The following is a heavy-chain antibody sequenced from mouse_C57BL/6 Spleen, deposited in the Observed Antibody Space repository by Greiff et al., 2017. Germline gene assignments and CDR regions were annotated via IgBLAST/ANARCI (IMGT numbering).Heavy chain of an antibody. D-gene: IGHD2-4*01. Sequence: QVKLLQSGAELARPGASVKLSCTASGYTFTSYGISWVKQRTGQGLEWIGEIYPRSGNTYYNEKFKGRVTLPADTSTSTAYMELRSLKSEDTAVYFCARYDYDYDGYAMDYWGQGTSVTVSS. V-gene: IGHV1-81*01. J-gene: IGHJ4*01. CDR3: ARYDYDYDGYAMDY. CDR1: GYTFTSYG. CDR2: IYPRSGNT.